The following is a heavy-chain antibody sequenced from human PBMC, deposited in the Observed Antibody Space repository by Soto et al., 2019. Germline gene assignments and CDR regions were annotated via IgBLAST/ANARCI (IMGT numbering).Heavy chain of an antibody. CDR3: AKDSGLSWLQDY. D-gene: IGHD6-13*01. CDR1: GFTFSSYG. CDR2: ISYDGSNK. V-gene: IGHV3-30*18. J-gene: IGHJ4*02. Sequence: GGSLRLSCAASGFTFSSYGMHWVRQAPGKGLEWVAVISYDGSNKYYADSVKGRFTISRDNSKNTLYLQMNSLRAEDTAVYYCAKDSGLSWLQDYWGQGTLVTVSS.